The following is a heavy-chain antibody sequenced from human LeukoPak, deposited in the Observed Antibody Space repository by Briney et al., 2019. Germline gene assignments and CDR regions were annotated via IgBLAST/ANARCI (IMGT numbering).Heavy chain of an antibody. CDR3: ARDLSITGTTGQPDY. D-gene: IGHD1-7*01. CDR1: GFTFSSYA. J-gene: IGHJ4*02. V-gene: IGHV3-30*01. CDR2: ISYDGSNK. Sequence: GGSLRLSCAASGFTFSSYAMHWVRQAPGKGLEWVAVISYDGSNKYYADSVKGRFTISRDNSKNTLYLQMNSLRAEDTAVYYCARDLSITGTTGQPDYWGQGTLVTVSS.